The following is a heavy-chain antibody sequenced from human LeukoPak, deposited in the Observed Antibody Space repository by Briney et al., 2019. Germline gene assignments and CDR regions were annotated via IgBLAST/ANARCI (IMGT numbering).Heavy chain of an antibody. CDR1: GGSFSGYY. D-gene: IGHD3-3*02. CDR2: IKHTGST. V-gene: IGHV4-34*01. J-gene: IGHJ2*01. Sequence: PSETLSLTCAVYGGSFSGYYWTWIRQPPGTGLEWIGEIKHTGSTSYNPSLKSRVTISVDTSKNQFSLKLSSVTAADTAVYYCARGHFWSGYFRELTHWYFDLWGRGTLVTVSS. CDR3: ARGHFWSGYFRELTHWYFDL.